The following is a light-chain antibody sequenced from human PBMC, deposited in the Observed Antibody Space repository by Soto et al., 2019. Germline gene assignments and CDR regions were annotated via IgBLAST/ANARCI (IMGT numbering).Light chain of an antibody. J-gene: IGLJ3*02. Sequence: QPVLTQPASVSGSPGQSITISCTGTSSDVGGYNYVSWYQQHPGKAPKLIIYEVSHRPSGVSNRFSGSKSGNTASLTISGLQAEDEGDYYCNSFTSSSTVVFGGGTKLTVL. CDR2: EVS. CDR1: SSDVGGYNY. CDR3: NSFTSSSTVV. V-gene: IGLV2-14*01.